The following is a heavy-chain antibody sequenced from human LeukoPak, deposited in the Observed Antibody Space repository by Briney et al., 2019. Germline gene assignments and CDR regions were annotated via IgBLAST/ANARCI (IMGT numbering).Heavy chain of an antibody. CDR3: ARSIAAAGPKDP. CDR1: GGSISSYY. J-gene: IGHJ5*02. CDR2: IYTSGST. D-gene: IGHD6-13*01. Sequence: SETLSLTCTVSGGSISSYYWSWIRQPPGKGLEWIGYIYTSGSTNCNPSLKSRVTISVDTSKNQFSLKLSSVTAADTAVYYCARSIAAAGPKDPWGQGTLVTVSS. V-gene: IGHV4-4*09.